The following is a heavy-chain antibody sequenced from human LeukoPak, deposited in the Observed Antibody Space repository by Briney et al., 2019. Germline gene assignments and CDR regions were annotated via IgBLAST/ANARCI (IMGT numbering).Heavy chain of an antibody. CDR1: GYSFTTYW. J-gene: IGHJ4*02. D-gene: IGHD6-19*01. CDR2: IYPGDSDT. Sequence: GESLKISCKGSGYSFTTYWIGWVRQMPGKGLEWMGIIYPGDSDTRYSPSFQGQVTFSADKSITTAYLQWSSLKASDTAMYYCARLVAVAGLSRYFDYWGQGALVTVSS. CDR3: ARLVAVAGLSRYFDY. V-gene: IGHV5-51*01.